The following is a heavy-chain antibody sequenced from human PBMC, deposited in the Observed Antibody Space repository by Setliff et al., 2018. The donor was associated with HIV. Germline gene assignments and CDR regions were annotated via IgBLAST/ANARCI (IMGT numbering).Heavy chain of an antibody. D-gene: IGHD3-10*01. Sequence: GGSLRLSCAASGFMFNTYAMHWVRQAPGKGLEWVAVIWYDGSDKYYADSVKGRFTIFRDNSKNTLYLQMNSLRAEDTAVYYCARDRVELFWDGELNYMDVWGKGTTVTVSS. CDR3: ARDRVELFWDGELNYMDV. J-gene: IGHJ6*03. CDR1: GFMFNTYA. V-gene: IGHV3-33*01. CDR2: IWYDGSDK.